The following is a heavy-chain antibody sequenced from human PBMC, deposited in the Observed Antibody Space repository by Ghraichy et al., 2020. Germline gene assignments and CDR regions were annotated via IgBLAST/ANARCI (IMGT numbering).Heavy chain of an antibody. V-gene: IGHV4-59*08. D-gene: IGHD4-23*01. Sequence: ESLNISCTVSGGSISSYYWSWIRQPPGKGLEWIGYIYDSGSTNYNPSLKSRVTISVDTSKNQFSLKLSSVTAADTAVYYCARLISNSADYWGQGTLVTVSS. CDR3: ARLISNSADY. CDR2: IYDSGST. CDR1: GGSISSYY. J-gene: IGHJ4*02.